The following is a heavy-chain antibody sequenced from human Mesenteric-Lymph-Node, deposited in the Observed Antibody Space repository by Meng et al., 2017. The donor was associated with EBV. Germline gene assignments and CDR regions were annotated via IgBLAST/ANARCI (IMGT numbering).Heavy chain of an antibody. CDR3: ARVSVNSDFYSGFYRGFDS. J-gene: IGHJ5*01. Sequence: QVPLQESGPRLVKSSETLSLTCTVPGGVISSGIWWSWVRQSPGKGLQWIGEVYHSGTTNYNPALSSRVIISVDKSKNQFSLNLSSVTAADTAVYYCARVSVNSDFYSGFYRGFDSWGQGTLGNVSS. CDR1: GGVISSGIW. CDR2: VYHSGTT. V-gene: IGHV4-4*02. D-gene: IGHD3-3*01.